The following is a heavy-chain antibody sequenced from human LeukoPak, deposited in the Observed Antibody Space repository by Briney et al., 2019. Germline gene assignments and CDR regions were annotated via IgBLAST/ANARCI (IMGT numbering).Heavy chain of an antibody. CDR2: ISGSGGST. Sequence: GGSLRLSCAASGFTVSSNYMSWVRQAPGKGLEWVSAISGSGGSTYYADSVKGRFTISRDNSKNTLYLQMNSLRAEDTAVYYCAKFPSFRDYYDSSGYPYYFDYWGQGTLVTVSS. D-gene: IGHD3-22*01. CDR1: GFTVSSNY. CDR3: AKFPSFRDYYDSSGYPYYFDY. V-gene: IGHV3-23*01. J-gene: IGHJ4*02.